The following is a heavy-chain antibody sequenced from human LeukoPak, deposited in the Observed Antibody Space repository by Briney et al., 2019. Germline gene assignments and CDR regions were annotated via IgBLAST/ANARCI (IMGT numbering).Heavy chain of an antibody. CDR2: SRNKAKSYTT. D-gene: IGHD6-19*01. CDR3: VRVGSVAGSDYLDY. Sequence: GGSLRLSGVVSGFTFSDHFLDWVRQAPGKGLEWVGRSRNKAKSYTTEYAASVKGRFTISRDDSKNSLYLQMNSLKTEDTAVYYCVRVGSVAGSDYLDYWGQGTLVTVSS. J-gene: IGHJ4*02. V-gene: IGHV3-72*01. CDR1: GFTFSDHF.